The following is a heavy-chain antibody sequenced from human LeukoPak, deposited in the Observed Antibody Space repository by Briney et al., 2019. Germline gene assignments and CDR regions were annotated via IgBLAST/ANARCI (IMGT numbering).Heavy chain of an antibody. Sequence: SETLSLTCAVYGGSFSGYYWSWIRQPPGKGLEWIGEINHSGSTNYNPSLKSRVTISVDTSKNQFSLKLSSVTAADTAVYYCARGPCGDYGFGSYWGQGTLVTVSP. CDR2: INHSGST. CDR1: GGSFSGYY. D-gene: IGHD4-17*01. CDR3: ARGPCGDYGFGSY. V-gene: IGHV4-34*01. J-gene: IGHJ4*02.